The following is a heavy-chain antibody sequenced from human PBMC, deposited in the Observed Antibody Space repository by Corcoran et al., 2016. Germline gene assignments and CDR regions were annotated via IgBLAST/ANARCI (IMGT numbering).Heavy chain of an antibody. J-gene: IGHJ6*02. Sequence: QVQLVQSGAEVKKPGSSVKVSCKASGGTFSSYAISWVRQAPGQGLEWMGGIIPIFGTANYAQKFQGRVTITADESTSTAYMELSSLRSEDTAVYYCAHTTTMVRGVIAHPTYYYYYGMDVWGQGTTVTVSS. CDR1: GGTFSSYA. V-gene: IGHV1-69*01. CDR2: IIPIFGTA. D-gene: IGHD3-10*01. CDR3: AHTTTMVRGVIAHPTYYYYYGMDV.